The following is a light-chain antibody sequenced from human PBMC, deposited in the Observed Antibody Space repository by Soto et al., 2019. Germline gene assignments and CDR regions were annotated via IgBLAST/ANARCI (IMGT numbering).Light chain of an antibody. CDR3: QQYGSSGT. J-gene: IGKJ1*01. CDR2: GES. CDR1: QSVSSY. Sequence: EILITQSPATLSVSPGERATVSCRASQSVSSYLAWYQQKPGQAPRLLIYGESRRATGFPARFSGSGSGTDFTLTISRLEPEDFAVYYCQQYGSSGTFGQGTKVDIK. V-gene: IGKV3-20*01.